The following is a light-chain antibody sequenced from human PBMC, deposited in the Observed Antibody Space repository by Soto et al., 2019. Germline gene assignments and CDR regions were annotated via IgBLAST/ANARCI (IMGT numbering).Light chain of an antibody. CDR2: DAA. Sequence: EIVLTQSPGTLSLSPGETATLSCRASQSIDSGYVAWYQQRPGLSPRLLIFDAASRATGIPDRFSGSGSGTDFTLIIRRLEPEDLAAYYCQQYYRSPYTFGGGTKVEIK. J-gene: IGKJ4*01. V-gene: IGKV3-20*01. CDR1: QSIDSGY. CDR3: QQYYRSPYT.